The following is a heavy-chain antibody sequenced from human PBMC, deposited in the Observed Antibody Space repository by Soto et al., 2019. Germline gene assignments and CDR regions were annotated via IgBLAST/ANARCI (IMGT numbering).Heavy chain of an antibody. CDR1: GGSISSGGYF. CDR2: IYHSGST. V-gene: IGHV4-30-2*01. Sequence: SETLSLTCAVSGGSISSGGYFWSWIRQPPGKGLEWIGYIYHSGSTYYNPSFKSRVTISIDRSKNQFSLKLSSVTAADTAVYYCAAGGGLPRYYWGQGTLVTV. D-gene: IGHD5-12*01. J-gene: IGHJ4*02. CDR3: AAGGGLPRYY.